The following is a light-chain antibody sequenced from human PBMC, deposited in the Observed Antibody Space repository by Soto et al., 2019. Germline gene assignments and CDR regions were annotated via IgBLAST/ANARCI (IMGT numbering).Light chain of an antibody. V-gene: IGLV1-40*01. CDR2: GNS. CDR1: SSNIGAGYD. J-gene: IGLJ2*01. CDR3: QSYDNSLSGWV. Sequence: QSVLTQPPSVSGAPGQRVTISCTGGSSNIGAGYDVHWYQQLPGTAPKVLIYGNSNRPSGVPDRFSGSKSATSASLAITGLQAEDGADYYCQSYDNSLSGWVFGGGTKVTVL.